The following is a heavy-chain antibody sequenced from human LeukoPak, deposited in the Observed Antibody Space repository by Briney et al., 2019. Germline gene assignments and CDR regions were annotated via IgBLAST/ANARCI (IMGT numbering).Heavy chain of an antibody. CDR3: ARDGYAGSSWYGY. CDR1: GYTFTGYY. Sequence: ASVKVSRKASGYTFTGYYMHWVRQAPGQGLEWMGRINPNSGGTNYAQKFQGRVTMTRDTSISTAYMELSRLRSDDTAVYYCARDGYAGSSWYGYWGQGTLVTVSS. V-gene: IGHV1-2*06. D-gene: IGHD6-13*01. CDR2: INPNSGGT. J-gene: IGHJ4*02.